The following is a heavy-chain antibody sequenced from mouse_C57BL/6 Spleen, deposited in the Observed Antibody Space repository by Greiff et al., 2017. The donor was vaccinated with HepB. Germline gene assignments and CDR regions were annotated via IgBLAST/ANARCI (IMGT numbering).Heavy chain of an antibody. CDR2: ISSGSSTI. CDR1: GFTFSDYG. Sequence: EVQRVESGGGLVKPGGSLKLSCAASGFTFSDYGMHWVRQAPEKGLEWVAYISSGSSTIYYADTVKGRFTISRDNAKNTLFLQMTSLRSEDTAMYYCARYYYGSRGDYFDYWGQGTTLTVSS. CDR3: ARYYYGSRGDYFDY. J-gene: IGHJ2*01. V-gene: IGHV5-17*01. D-gene: IGHD1-1*01.